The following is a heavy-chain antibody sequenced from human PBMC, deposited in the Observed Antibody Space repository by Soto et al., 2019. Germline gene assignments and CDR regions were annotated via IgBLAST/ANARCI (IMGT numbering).Heavy chain of an antibody. V-gene: IGHV4-34*01. CDR3: ARTDDNWNDAGWFDP. CDR2: INHSGST. J-gene: IGHJ5*02. CDR1: GGSFSGYY. D-gene: IGHD1-20*01. Sequence: LSLTCAVYGGSFSGYYWSWIRQPPGKGLEWIGEINHSGSTNYNPSLKSRVTISVDTSKNQFSLKLSSVTAADTAVYYCARTDDNWNDAGWFDPWGQGTLVTVSS.